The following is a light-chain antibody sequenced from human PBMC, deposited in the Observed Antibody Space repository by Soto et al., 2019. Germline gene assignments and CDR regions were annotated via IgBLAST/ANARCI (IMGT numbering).Light chain of an antibody. CDR1: SSDVGGYNY. V-gene: IGLV2-14*01. J-gene: IGLJ3*02. CDR3: SSYTSSSTPWV. CDR2: EVS. Sequence: QSALTQPASVSGSPGQSITISCTGTSSDVGGYNYVSWYQQHPGKAPKLMIYEVSNRPSGVSNRFSGSKSGNTASLPISGLQAEDEADYYYSSYTSSSTPWVFGGGTKLTVL.